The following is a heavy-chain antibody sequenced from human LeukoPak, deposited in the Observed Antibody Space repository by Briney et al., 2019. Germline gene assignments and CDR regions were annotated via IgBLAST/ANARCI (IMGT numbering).Heavy chain of an antibody. V-gene: IGHV1-2*02. Sequence: ASVNVSCKASGYTFSGYYMHWVRQAPGQGLEWMGWINPSSGGTNYAQKFQGRVTMTRDTSISTAYMELSRLTSDDTAVYYCAREGGFYDSSGDFDYWGQGTLVTVSS. D-gene: IGHD3-22*01. CDR1: GYTFSGYY. J-gene: IGHJ4*02. CDR2: INPSSGGT. CDR3: AREGGFYDSSGDFDY.